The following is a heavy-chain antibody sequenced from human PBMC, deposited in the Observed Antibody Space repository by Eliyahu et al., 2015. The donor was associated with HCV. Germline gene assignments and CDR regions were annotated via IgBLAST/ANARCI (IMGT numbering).Heavy chain of an antibody. CDR2: ITGSGGST. D-gene: IGHD4-11*01. J-gene: IGHJ4*02. Sequence: ASGFTFSRSAMTWVRQAPGEGLDWVSTITGSGGSTYYADSVKGRFTISRDNSKNTLYLQLNSLRAGDTAVYYCAKGHDYTNPLFDYWGLGTLVTVSS. CDR3: AKGHDYTNPLFDY. V-gene: IGHV3-23*01. CDR1: GFTFSRSA.